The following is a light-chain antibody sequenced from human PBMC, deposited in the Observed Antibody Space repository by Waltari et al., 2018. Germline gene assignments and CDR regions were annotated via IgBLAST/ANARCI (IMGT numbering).Light chain of an antibody. CDR3: GTWDVSLSPRQD. Sequence: QSMLTQPPSVSAAPGPKVIISCTGNNENIGLNLVSGYQQLQGTAPKLLIYEDDKRPSGIPDRFSGSKSGTSATLAITGLQTGDEADYFCGTWDVSLSPRQDFGGGTKVTVL. CDR1: NENIGLNL. J-gene: IGLJ2*01. CDR2: EDD. V-gene: IGLV1-51*01.